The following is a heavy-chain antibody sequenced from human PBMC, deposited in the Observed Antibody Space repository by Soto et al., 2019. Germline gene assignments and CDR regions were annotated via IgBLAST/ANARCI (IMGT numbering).Heavy chain of an antibody. Sequence: PSETLSLTCTVSGGSVSSGSYYWSWIRQPPGKGLEWIGYIYYSGSTNYNPSLKSRVTISVDTSKNQFSLKLSSVTAADTAVYYCARLCGYLLVGNWFDPWGQGTLVTVSS. J-gene: IGHJ5*02. D-gene: IGHD3-22*01. CDR3: ARLCGYLLVGNWFDP. CDR2: IYYSGST. V-gene: IGHV4-61*01. CDR1: GGSVSSGSYY.